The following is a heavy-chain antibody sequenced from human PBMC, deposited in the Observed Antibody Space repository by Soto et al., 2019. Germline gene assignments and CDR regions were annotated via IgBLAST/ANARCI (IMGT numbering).Heavy chain of an antibody. CDR3: AGLKYFDTSDYLAY. CDR1: GGSISSRSYY. D-gene: IGHD3-22*01. CDR2: IYFSGST. Sequence: SETLSLTCTGSGGSISSRSYYWGWIRQPPGKGLEWIGSIYFSGSTYYNPSLKSRVTISVDTSKNHFSLKLSSVTAADTAVYYCAGLKYFDTSDYLAYWGQGTLVTVSS. V-gene: IGHV4-39*02. J-gene: IGHJ4*02.